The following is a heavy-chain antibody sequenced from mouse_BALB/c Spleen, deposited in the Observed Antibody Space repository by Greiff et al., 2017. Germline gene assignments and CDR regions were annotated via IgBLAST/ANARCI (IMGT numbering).Heavy chain of an antibody. CDR1: GYTFTSYW. CDR3: ARGVFYYFDY. V-gene: IGHV1-7*01. CDR2: INPSTGYT. Sequence: VQLQQSGAELAKPGASVKMSCKASGYTFTSYWMHWVKQRPGQGLEWIGYINPSTGYTEYNQKFKDKATLTADKSSSTAYMQLSSLTSEDSAVYYCARGVFYYFDYWGQGTTLTVSS. J-gene: IGHJ2*01.